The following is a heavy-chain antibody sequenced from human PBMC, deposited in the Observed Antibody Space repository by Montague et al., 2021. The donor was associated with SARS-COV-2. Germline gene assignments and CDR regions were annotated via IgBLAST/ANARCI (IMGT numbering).Heavy chain of an antibody. CDR3: ARGGTSGYYDSLIGHIRLPSWFDP. Sequence: SETLSLTCTVSGGSVSCYSWSWIRQPPGKGLEWIGDIYYTGSTNYNPSLKSRVTISVDTSNNQFSLKVNSVTAADTAVYYCARGGTSGYYDSLIGHIRLPSWFDPWGQGTLVTVSS. CDR2: IYYTGST. J-gene: IGHJ5*02. V-gene: IGHV4-59*02. CDR1: GGSVSCYS. D-gene: IGHD3-3*01.